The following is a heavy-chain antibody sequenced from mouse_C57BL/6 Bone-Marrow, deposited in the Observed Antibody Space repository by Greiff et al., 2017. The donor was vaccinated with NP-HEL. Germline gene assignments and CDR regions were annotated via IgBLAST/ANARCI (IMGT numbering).Heavy chain of an antibody. CDR2: IYPGDGDT. V-gene: IGHV1-82*01. J-gene: IGHJ4*01. D-gene: IGHD1-1*01. Sequence: VQLQQSGPELVKPGASVKISCKASGYAFSSSWMNWVKQRPGKGLEWIGRIYPGDGDTNYNGKFKGKATLTADKSSSTAYMQLSSLTSEDSAVYFCAVITLDYWGQGTSVTVSS. CDR3: AVITLDY. CDR1: GYAFSSSW.